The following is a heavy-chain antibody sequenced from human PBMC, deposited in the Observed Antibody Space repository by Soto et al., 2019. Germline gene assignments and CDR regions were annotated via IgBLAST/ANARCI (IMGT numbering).Heavy chain of an antibody. J-gene: IGHJ4*02. D-gene: IGHD3-10*02. CDR2: IYYSGST. CDR3: ARVDHRGYFSVLTDF. V-gene: IGHV4-31*03. CDR1: GGSISSGGYY. Sequence: SETLSLTCTVSGGSISSGGYYWSWIRQHPGKGLEWIGYIYYSGSTFYNPSLKSRVTISADTSRNQFSLSLSSLTAADTAVYYCARVDHRGYFSVLTDFWGQGILVTVSS.